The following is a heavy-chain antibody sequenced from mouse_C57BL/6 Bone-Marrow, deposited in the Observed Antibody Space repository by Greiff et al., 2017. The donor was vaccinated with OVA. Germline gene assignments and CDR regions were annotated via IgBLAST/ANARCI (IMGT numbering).Heavy chain of an antibody. V-gene: IGHV1-7*01. Sequence: QVQLKESGAELAKPGASVKLSCKASGYTFTSYWMHWVKQRPGQGLEWIGYINPSSGYTKYNQKFKDKATLTADKSSSTAYMQLSSLTYEDSAVYYCARGVIYYGYLLYAMDYWGQGTSVTVSS. D-gene: IGHD2-2*01. CDR2: INPSSGYT. J-gene: IGHJ4*01. CDR1: GYTFTSYW. CDR3: ARGVIYYGYLLYAMDY.